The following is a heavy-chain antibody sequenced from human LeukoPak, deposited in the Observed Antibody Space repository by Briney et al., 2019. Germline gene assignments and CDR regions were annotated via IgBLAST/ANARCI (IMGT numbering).Heavy chain of an antibody. CDR1: GFTFDDYA. Sequence: GGSLRLSCAASGFTFDDYAMHWVRQAPGKGLEWVSGISWNSGSIGYADSVEGRFTISRDNAKNSLYLQMNSLRAEDMALYYCAKDRYYDFWSGLAALDYWGQGTLVTVSS. D-gene: IGHD3-3*01. CDR2: ISWNSGSI. V-gene: IGHV3-9*03. J-gene: IGHJ4*02. CDR3: AKDRYYDFWSGLAALDY.